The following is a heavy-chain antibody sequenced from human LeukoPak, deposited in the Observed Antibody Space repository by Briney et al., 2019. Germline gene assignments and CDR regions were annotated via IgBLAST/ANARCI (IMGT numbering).Heavy chain of an antibody. Sequence: PGGPLRLSCAASGFTFSSYAMSWVRQAPGKGLEWVSAISGSGGSTYYADSVKGRFTISRDNSKNTLYLQMNSLRAEDTAVYYCVNGYSGYDQPFDYWGQGTLVTVSS. CDR1: GFTFSSYA. V-gene: IGHV3-23*01. CDR2: ISGSGGST. D-gene: IGHD5-12*01. J-gene: IGHJ4*02. CDR3: VNGYSGYDQPFDY.